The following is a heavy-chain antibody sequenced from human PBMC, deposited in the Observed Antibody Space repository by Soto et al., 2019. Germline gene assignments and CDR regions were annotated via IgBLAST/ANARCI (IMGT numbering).Heavy chain of an antibody. CDR1: GGCISSSNW. CDR2: IYHSGST. V-gene: IGHV4-4*02. Sequence: SETLSLTCAVSGGCISSSNWWSWVRQPPGKGLEWIGEIYHSGSTNYNPSLKSRVTISVDKSKNQFSLKLSSVTAADTAVYYCARVKQLVYYYYGMDVWGQGTTVTVSS. J-gene: IGHJ6*02. CDR3: ARVKQLVYYYYGMDV. D-gene: IGHD6-6*01.